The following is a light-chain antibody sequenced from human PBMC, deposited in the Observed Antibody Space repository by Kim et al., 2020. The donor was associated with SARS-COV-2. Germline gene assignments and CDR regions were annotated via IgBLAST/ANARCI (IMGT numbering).Light chain of an antibody. CDR3: QAWDSGTAVV. CDR1: KLGDKY. Sequence: VSGGQTDRITGPGDKLGDKYVFWYQQKPGQSPVLVIYQDTKRPAGIPERFSASNSGNTATLTIGGTQATDEADYYCQAWDSGTAVVFGGGTQLTVL. J-gene: IGLJ2*01. CDR2: QDT. V-gene: IGLV3-1*01.